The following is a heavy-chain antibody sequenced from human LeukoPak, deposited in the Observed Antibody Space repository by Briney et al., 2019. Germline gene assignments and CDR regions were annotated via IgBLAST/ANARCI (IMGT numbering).Heavy chain of an antibody. V-gene: IGHV3-23*01. CDR1: GFTFRSHA. D-gene: IGHD1-20*01. CDR3: AKVKWKLIGYFDY. Sequence: GSLRLSCSAFGFTFRSHAMRWVRQAPGEGLGLGSVLTGDGNTYYADSVKGRFTNSRDDSKNTLFLQMNSLRAEDTAVYFCAKVKWKLIGYFDYWGQGTLVTVSS. J-gene: IGHJ4*02. CDR2: LTGDGNT.